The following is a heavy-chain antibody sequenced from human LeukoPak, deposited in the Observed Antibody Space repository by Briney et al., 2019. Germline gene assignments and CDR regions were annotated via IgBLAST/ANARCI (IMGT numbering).Heavy chain of an antibody. D-gene: IGHD7-27*01. J-gene: IGHJ4*02. V-gene: IGHV3-30*03. CDR2: ISYDGSNE. CDR1: GFXFSNYG. Sequence: GRSLRLSCAASGFXFSNYGMHWVRQAPGKGLEWVAVISYDGSNEYYADSVKGRFTISRDTSRNTLYLQMNSLRAEDTALYYCARKFLTGRLIDYWGQGTLVTVSS. CDR3: ARKFLTGRLIDY.